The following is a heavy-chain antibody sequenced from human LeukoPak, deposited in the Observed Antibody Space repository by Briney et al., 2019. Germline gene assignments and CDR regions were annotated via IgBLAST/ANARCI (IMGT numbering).Heavy chain of an antibody. D-gene: IGHD3-3*01. J-gene: IGHJ4*02. CDR2: IIPMSGTA. CDR3: ASPVKYYDTWSGYPPFDY. CDR1: GGTFNNFA. V-gene: IGHV1-69*13. Sequence: SVKVSCKASGGTFNNFAISWVRQAPGQGLEWVGGIIPMSGTANYAQKFQGRVTITADESTSTAYMELSSLRSEDTAIYYCASPVKYYDTWSGYPPFDYWGQGALVTVSS.